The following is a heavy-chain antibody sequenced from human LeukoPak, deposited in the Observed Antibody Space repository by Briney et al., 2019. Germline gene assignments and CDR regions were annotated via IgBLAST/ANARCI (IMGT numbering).Heavy chain of an antibody. CDR3: ASHSVWLRSIGYAFDI. D-gene: IGHD3-16*01. CDR2: IYHSGST. Sequence: SETLSLTCAVSGGSISSSNWWSWVRQPPGKGLEWIGEIYHSGSTNYNPSLKSRVTISVDKSKNQFSLKLSSVTAADTAVYYCASHSVWLRSIGYAFDIWGQGTMVTVSS. J-gene: IGHJ3*02. V-gene: IGHV4-4*02. CDR1: GGSISSSNW.